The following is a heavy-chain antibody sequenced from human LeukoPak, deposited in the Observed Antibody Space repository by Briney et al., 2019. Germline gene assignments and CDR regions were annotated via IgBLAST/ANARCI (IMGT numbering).Heavy chain of an antibody. D-gene: IGHD2-15*01. CDR2: ISRSSSTI. Sequence: PGGSLRLSCAASGFTFSNAWMSWVRQAPGKGLEWVSYISRSSSTIKYADSVKGRFTISRDNAKNSLYLQMNSLRAEDTAVYYCARDASRYCSGGNCYSGLLGYFDYWGQGTLVTVSS. J-gene: IGHJ4*02. V-gene: IGHV3-48*01. CDR1: GFTFSNAW. CDR3: ARDASRYCSGGNCYSGLLGYFDY.